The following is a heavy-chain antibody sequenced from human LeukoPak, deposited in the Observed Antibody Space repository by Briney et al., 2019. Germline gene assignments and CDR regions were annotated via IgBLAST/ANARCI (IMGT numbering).Heavy chain of an antibody. V-gene: IGHV3-21*01. CDR1: GFTFSSYN. CDR2: ISSSSSYI. Sequence: GGSLRLSCAASGFTFSSYNMNWVRQAPGKGLEWVSSISSSSSYIYYADSMKGRFTISRDNSKNTLYLQMNSLRAEDTAVYYCAKDLRGYDILMPIDPWGQGTLVTVSS. D-gene: IGHD3-9*01. J-gene: IGHJ5*02. CDR3: AKDLRGYDILMPIDP.